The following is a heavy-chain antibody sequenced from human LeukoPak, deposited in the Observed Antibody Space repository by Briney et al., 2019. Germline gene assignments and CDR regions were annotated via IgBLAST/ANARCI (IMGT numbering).Heavy chain of an antibody. Sequence: SGGSLRLSCAASGFTFSSYWMSWVRQAPGKGLEWVANIKQDGSEKYYVDSVKGRSTISRDNAKNSLYLQMNSLRAEDTAVYYCARGAFRGYSYAYGPLDYWGQGTLVTVSS. V-gene: IGHV3-7*01. CDR3: ARGAFRGYSYAYGPLDY. J-gene: IGHJ4*02. CDR2: IKQDGSEK. D-gene: IGHD5-18*01. CDR1: GFTFSSYW.